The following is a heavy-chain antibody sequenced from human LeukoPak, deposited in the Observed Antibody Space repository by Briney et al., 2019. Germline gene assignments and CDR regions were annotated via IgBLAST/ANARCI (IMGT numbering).Heavy chain of an antibody. CDR2: ISSSSSYI. J-gene: IGHJ5*02. CDR1: GFTVSSYS. CDR3: ARGLDYGDYVFNNWFDP. Sequence: PGGSLRLSCAASGFTVSSYSMNWVRQAPGKGLEWVSSISSSSSYIYYADSVKGRFTISRDNAKNSLYLQMNSLRAEDTAVYYCARGLDYGDYVFNNWFDPWGQGTLVTVSS. D-gene: IGHD4-17*01. V-gene: IGHV3-21*01.